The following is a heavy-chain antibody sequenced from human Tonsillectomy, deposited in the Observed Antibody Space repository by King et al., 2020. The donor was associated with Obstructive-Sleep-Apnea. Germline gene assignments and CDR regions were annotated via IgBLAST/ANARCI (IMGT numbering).Heavy chain of an antibody. CDR1: GFTFSNYA. J-gene: IGHJ4*02. V-gene: IGHV3-23*04. CDR3: AKVSYYDFWSGYPCSFDY. CDR2: ISGSGGST. D-gene: IGHD3-3*01. Sequence: QLVQSGGGLVQPGGSPRLSCAASGFTFSNYAMSWVRQAPGKGLEWVSAISGSGGSTYYADSVKDRFTISRDNSKNTLSLQMNNVRAEETALYYCAKVSYYDFWSGYPCSFDYWGQGTLVTVSS.